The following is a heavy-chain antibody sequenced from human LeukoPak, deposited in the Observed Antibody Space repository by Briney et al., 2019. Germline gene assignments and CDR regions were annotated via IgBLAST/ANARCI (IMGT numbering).Heavy chain of an antibody. CDR1: GFTFSSYA. V-gene: IGHV3-23*01. J-gene: IGHJ1*01. Sequence: PGGSLRLSCAASGFTFSSYAMSWVRQAPGKGLEWVSAISGSGGSTYYADSVKGRFTISRDNSKNTLYLQMNSLRAEDTAVYYWAKARGGGVYEYFQHWGQGTLVTVSS. D-gene: IGHD6-13*01. CDR3: AKARGGGVYEYFQH. CDR2: ISGSGGST.